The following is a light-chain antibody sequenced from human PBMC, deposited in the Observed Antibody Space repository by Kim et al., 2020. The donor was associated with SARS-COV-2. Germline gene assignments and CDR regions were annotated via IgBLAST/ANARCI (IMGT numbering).Light chain of an antibody. CDR3: QQYSSYYRT. CDR2: KAS. V-gene: IGKV1-5*03. CDR1: QSISTW. Sequence: ASVGDRVTITCWASQSISTWLAWYQQKPGKVPKLLIYKASRLESGVPSSFSGSGSGTEFTLTISSLQPDDFATYYCQQYSSYYRTFGQGTKVDIK. J-gene: IGKJ1*01.